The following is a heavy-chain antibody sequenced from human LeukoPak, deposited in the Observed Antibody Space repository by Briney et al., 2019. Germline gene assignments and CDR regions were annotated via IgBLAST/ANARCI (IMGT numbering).Heavy chain of an antibody. V-gene: IGHV3-23*01. J-gene: IGHJ4*02. Sequence: PGGSLRLSCAASEFTFNSYAMSWGRQAPGEGLEWVSAIRGGGANTYYADSVKGRFTISRDNSKNTLYLQMNSLRAEDTAVYYCAKSSPYSATYFDYWGQGTLVTVSS. CDR3: AKSSPYSATYFDY. D-gene: IGHD1-26*01. CDR2: IRGGGANT. CDR1: EFTFNSYA.